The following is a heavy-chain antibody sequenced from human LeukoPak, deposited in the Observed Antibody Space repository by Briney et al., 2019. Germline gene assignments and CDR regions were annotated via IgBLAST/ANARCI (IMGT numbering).Heavy chain of an antibody. Sequence: ASVKVSCKASGYTFTSYGISWVRQAPGQGLEWMGWISAYNGNTNYAQKLQGRVTMTTDTSTSTAYMELRSLRSDDTAAYYCARDPYCGGDCYSDYWGQGTLVTVSS. CDR3: ARDPYCGGDCYSDY. J-gene: IGHJ4*02. V-gene: IGHV1-18*01. CDR1: GYTFTSYG. D-gene: IGHD2-21*01. CDR2: ISAYNGNT.